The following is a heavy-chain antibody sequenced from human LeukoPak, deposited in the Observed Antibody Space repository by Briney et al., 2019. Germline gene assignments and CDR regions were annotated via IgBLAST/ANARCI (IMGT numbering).Heavy chain of an antibody. D-gene: IGHD3-22*01. V-gene: IGHV3-23*01. Sequence: GGSLRLSCAASGFTFSSYAMSWVRQAPGKGLEWVSAISGSGGSTYYADSVKGRFTISRDNSKNTLYLQMNSLKTEDTAVYYCTTQYYYDSGVYSRLDYWGQGTLVTVSS. CDR2: ISGSGGST. CDR1: GFTFSSYA. CDR3: TTQYYYDSGVYSRLDY. J-gene: IGHJ4*02.